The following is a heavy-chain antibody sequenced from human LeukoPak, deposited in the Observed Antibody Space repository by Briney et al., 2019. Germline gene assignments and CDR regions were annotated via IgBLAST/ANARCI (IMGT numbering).Heavy chain of an antibody. V-gene: IGHV3-74*01. CDR2: IKSDGSYT. CDR1: GFMFSDSW. Sequence: GGSLRLSCAASGFMFSDSWMHWVRRAPGKGLEWVSRIKSDGSYTDHVDSVRGRFTISRDNAKNTLYLQMNSLRADDTAVYYCARDGLLWFGTYGMDVWGQGTTVTVSS. CDR3: ARDGLLWFGTYGMDV. J-gene: IGHJ6*02. D-gene: IGHD3-10*01.